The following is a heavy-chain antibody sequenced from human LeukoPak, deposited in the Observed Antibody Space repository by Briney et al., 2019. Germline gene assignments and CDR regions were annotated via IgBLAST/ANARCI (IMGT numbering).Heavy chain of an antibody. Sequence: ASVKVSCKTSGYTFPTYDIHWVRQVPGQGLEWMGWINALHGDTEYAQNFQGRLTMTTDTFTTTAYMELRSLTSVDTALYYCVGDLGRFLPPTDGGQGTLVTVSS. J-gene: IGHJ4*02. V-gene: IGHV1-18*01. CDR1: GYTFPTYD. D-gene: IGHD1-1*01. CDR3: VGDLGRFLPPTD. CDR2: INALHGDT.